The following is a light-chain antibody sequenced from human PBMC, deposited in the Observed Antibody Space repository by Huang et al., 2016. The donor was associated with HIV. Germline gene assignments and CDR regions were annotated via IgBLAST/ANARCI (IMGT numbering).Light chain of an antibody. CDR1: QSFSSN. CDR3: QQYNNWPPV. V-gene: IGKV3-15*01. J-gene: IGKJ4*01. Sequence: EIVMTQSPATLSVSPGERATLSCRASQSFSSNLAWYQPKPGQAPRLLIYGASTRATGIPARFSGSGSGTEFTLTISSLQSEDFAVYYCQQYNNWPPVFGGGTKVEIK. CDR2: GAS.